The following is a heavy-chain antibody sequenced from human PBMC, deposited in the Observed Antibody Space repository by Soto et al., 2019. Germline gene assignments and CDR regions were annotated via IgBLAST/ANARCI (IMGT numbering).Heavy chain of an antibody. Sequence: EVQLLESGGGLVQPGGSLRLSCAASGCTFSSYAMKWVRQAPGKGLEWVSLIGESGTPTYYADSVKGRFTISRDNSGNTLFLEMYSLRAEDTAVYYCARYIPGVRYYGMDVWGQGTTVTVSS. CDR3: ARYIPGVRYYGMDV. V-gene: IGHV3-23*01. CDR2: IGESGTPT. D-gene: IGHD2-2*01. CDR1: GCTFSSYA. J-gene: IGHJ6*02.